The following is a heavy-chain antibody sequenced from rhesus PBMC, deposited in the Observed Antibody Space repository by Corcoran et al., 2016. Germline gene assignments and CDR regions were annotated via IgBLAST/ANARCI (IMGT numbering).Heavy chain of an antibody. V-gene: IGHV5-2*01. J-gene: IGHJ4*01. CDR2: IDPSDSDT. CDR1: GYSFTSYW. D-gene: IGHD3-3*01. CDR3: AKDNPGWTGYYFY. Sequence: EVQLVQSGAEVKRPGESLKISCKTSGYSFTSYWISWVRQMPGKGLEWMGAIDPSDSDTRYNPSFQGQVTISADKSISTAYLQWSSLKASDTATYYCAKDNPGWTGYYFYWGQGVLVTVSS.